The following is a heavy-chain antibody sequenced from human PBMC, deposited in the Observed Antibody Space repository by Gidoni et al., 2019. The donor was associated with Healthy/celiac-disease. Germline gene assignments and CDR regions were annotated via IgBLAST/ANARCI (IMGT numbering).Heavy chain of an antibody. CDR2: IGYDGSNK. CDR1: GFTSSSYG. J-gene: IGHJ1*01. CDR3: ARDAVSVRSRGGYFQH. Sequence: QVQLLESGGGVVQPGRSLRLSCAASGFTSSSYGMHWVRQAPGKGLEWVAVIGYDGSNKYYADSVKGRFTISRDNSKNTLYLQMNSLRAEDTAVYYCARDAVSVRSRGGYFQHWGQGTLFTVSS. V-gene: IGHV3-33*01. D-gene: IGHD2-8*01.